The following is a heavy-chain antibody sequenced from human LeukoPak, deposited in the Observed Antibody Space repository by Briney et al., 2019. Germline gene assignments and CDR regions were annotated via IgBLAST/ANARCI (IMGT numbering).Heavy chain of an antibody. V-gene: IGHV1-69*01. CDR3: AIQPQAGLLVYYYYGMDV. J-gene: IGHJ6*02. Sequence: GSSVKVSCKASGGTFSSYAISWVRQAPGQGLEWMGGIIPIFGTANYAQKFQGRVTITADESTSTAYMELSSLRSEDTAVYYCAIQPQAGLLVYYYYGMDVWGQGTTVTVSS. CDR2: IIPIFGTA. D-gene: IGHD1-26*01. CDR1: GGTFSSYA.